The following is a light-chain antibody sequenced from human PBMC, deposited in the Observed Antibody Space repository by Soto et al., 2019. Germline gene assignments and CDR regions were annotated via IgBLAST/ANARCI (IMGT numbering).Light chain of an antibody. V-gene: IGLV2-14*03. CDR2: DVS. CDR1: SSDVGGYNY. CDR3: GAWDDTLNVLV. J-gene: IGLJ2*01. Sequence: QSALTQPASVSGSPGQSITISCTGTSSDVGGYNYVSWYQQHPGKAPKLMIYDVSKRPSGVPDRFSGSKSGNTASLTISGLQAEDEADYYCGAWDDTLNVLVFGGGTKLTVL.